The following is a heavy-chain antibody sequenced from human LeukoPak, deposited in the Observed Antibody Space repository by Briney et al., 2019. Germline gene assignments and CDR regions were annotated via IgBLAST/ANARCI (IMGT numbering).Heavy chain of an antibody. CDR2: IFDGGIV. J-gene: IGHJ3*02. V-gene: IGHV4-59*01. D-gene: IGHD2-21*02. CDR1: GTSIKPYY. Sequence: PSETLSLTCNVSGTSIKPYYRSWIRQPPGKGREWIGDIFDGGIVNYNPSLGSRVTMSADTSKNHFSLKVRSVTAADTAVYFCARVPNCGGDCYSDAFDIWGQGTMVTVSS. CDR3: ARVPNCGGDCYSDAFDI.